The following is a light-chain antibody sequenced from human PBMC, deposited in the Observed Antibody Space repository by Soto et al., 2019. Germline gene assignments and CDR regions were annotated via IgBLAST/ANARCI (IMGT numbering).Light chain of an antibody. J-gene: IGKJ4*01. V-gene: IGKV3-11*01. CDR1: QSVGDY. CDR2: GAS. Sequence: DILLTQSPATLSLSPGERATLSCRASQSVGDYLAWYQQRPGRAPRLLIYGASNRATGIPARFSASGSETDFTLTIISLEPHDFAVYFCQQRIKLPRTFGGGTKIAIK. CDR3: QQRIKLPRT.